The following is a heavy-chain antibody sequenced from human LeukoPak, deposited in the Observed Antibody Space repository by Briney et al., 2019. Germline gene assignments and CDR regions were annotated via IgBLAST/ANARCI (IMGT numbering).Heavy chain of an antibody. V-gene: IGHV4-59*01. Sequence: SETLSLTCTVSGGSISSYYWSWIRQPPGKGLEWIGYIYYSGSTNYNPSLKSRVTISVDTSKNQFSLKLNSVTAADTAVYYCARDRGIAAVGDDAYDIWDQGTMVTVSS. CDR2: IYYSGST. J-gene: IGHJ3*02. CDR1: GGSISSYY. D-gene: IGHD6-13*01. CDR3: ARDRGIAAVGDDAYDI.